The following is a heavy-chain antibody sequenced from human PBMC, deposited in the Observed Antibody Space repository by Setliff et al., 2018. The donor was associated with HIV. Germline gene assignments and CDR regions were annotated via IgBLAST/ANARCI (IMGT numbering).Heavy chain of an antibody. CDR1: GYTFTSYG. CDR2: ISAYNGNT. V-gene: IGHV1-18*01. Sequence: ASVKVSCKASGYTFTSYGISWVRQAPGQGLEWMGWISAYNGNTNYAQKLQGRVTMTRDTSISTAYMELSRLRSDDTAVYYCARDLSLDIAAAGADYWGQGTLVTVSS. J-gene: IGHJ4*02. D-gene: IGHD6-13*01. CDR3: ARDLSLDIAAAGADY.